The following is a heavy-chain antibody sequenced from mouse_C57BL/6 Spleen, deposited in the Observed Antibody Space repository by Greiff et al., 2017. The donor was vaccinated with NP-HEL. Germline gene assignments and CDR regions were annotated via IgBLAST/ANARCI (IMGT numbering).Heavy chain of an antibody. CDR3: ARHRDYGYFDY. V-gene: IGHV5-9*01. J-gene: IGHJ2*01. D-gene: IGHD1-1*01. CDR1: GFTFSSYT. Sequence: EVQLVESGGGLVKPGGSLKLSCAASGFTFSSYTMSWVRQTPEKRLEWVATISGGGGNTYYPDSVKGRFTISRDNAKNTLYLQMSSLRSEDTALYYCARHRDYGYFDYWGQGTTLTVSS. CDR2: ISGGGGNT.